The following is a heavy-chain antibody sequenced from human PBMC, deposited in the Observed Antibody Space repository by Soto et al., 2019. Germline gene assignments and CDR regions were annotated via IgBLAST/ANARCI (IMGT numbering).Heavy chain of an antibody. V-gene: IGHV3-48*03. D-gene: IGHD1-26*01. Sequence: GGSLRLSCAASGFTFSSYEMNWVRQAPGKGLEWVSYISSSGSTIYYADSVKGRFTISRDNAKNSLYLQMNSLRAEDTAVYYCAREAWLPYSGSYCDYWGQGTLVTVSS. J-gene: IGHJ4*02. CDR1: GFTFSSYE. CDR3: AREAWLPYSGSYCDY. CDR2: ISSSGSTI.